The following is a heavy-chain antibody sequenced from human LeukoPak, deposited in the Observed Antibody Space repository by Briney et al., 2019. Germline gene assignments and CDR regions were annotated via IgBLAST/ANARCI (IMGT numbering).Heavy chain of an antibody. J-gene: IGHJ4*02. D-gene: IGHD6-19*01. CDR3: ARASSGWPWYFDY. CDR1: GYTFTSFA. CDR2: ISANNGNT. V-gene: IGHV1-18*01. Sequence: EASVKVSCKTSGYTFTSFAISWVRQATGQGREWMGWISANNGNTNYAQKLQGRVTMTTDTSTSTAYMELRSLRSDDTAVYYCARASSGWPWYFDYWGQGTLVTVSS.